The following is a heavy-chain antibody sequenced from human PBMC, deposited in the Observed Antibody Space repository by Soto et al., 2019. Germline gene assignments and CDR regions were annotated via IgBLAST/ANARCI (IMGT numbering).Heavy chain of an antibody. J-gene: IGHJ5*02. Sequence: VQLVESGGVLVQPGGSLKVSCAASGFIFSGSDMHWVRQASGKGLEWVGRIRSKANNYATTYAASMNGRFTISRDDSKNTAYLQMNSLKTEDTAVYYCVRQDKTGFTRFDPWGQGTLVTVSS. CDR1: GFIFSGSD. D-gene: IGHD1-1*01. CDR2: IRSKANNYAT. V-gene: IGHV3-73*01. CDR3: VRQDKTGFTRFDP.